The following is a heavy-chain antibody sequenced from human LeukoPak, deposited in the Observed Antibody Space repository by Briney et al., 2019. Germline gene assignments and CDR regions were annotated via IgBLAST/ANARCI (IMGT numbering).Heavy chain of an antibody. Sequence: GRSLRLSCAASGFNFRNHGIHWVRQAPGKGLEWVAVTWYDGNKNYYADTVKGRFIISRDNSKNTASLQMNSLRAEDTAVYYCARGDTAPGFDLWGQGTLVAVSS. D-gene: IGHD5-18*01. CDR3: ARGDTAPGFDL. CDR1: GFNFRNHG. J-gene: IGHJ5*02. V-gene: IGHV3-33*01. CDR2: TWYDGNKN.